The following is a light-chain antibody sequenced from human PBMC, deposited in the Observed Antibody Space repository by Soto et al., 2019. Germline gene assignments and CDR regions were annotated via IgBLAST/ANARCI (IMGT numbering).Light chain of an antibody. CDR1: QSVAIS. CDR2: GAS. CDR3: QQYRSSPRT. J-gene: IGKJ1*01. V-gene: IGKV3-20*01. Sequence: EIVMTQSPATLSVSPGERATLSCRASQSVAISLAWYQQKPGQAPRLLIYGASSRATGIPDRFSGSGSGTDFTLTISRLEPEDFAVYYCQQYRSSPRTFGQGTKVDIK.